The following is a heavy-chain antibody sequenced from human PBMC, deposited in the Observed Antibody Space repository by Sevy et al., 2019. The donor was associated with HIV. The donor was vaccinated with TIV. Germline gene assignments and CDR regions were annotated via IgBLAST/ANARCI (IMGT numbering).Heavy chain of an antibody. CDR2: IYSGGST. CDR1: GFTVSSNY. D-gene: IGHD2-15*01. CDR3: ARVLRIDCSGGSCYPFDY. J-gene: IGHJ4*02. V-gene: IGHV3-53*01. Sequence: GSLRLSCAASGFTVSSNYMSWVRQAPGKGLEWVSVIYSGGSTYYTDSVKGRFTISRDNSKNTLYLQMNSLRAEDTAVYYCARVLRIDCSGGSCYPFDYWGQGTLVTVSS.